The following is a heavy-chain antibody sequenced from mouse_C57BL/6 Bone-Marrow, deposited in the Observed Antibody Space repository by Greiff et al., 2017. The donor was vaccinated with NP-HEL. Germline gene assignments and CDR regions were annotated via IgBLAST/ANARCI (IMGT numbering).Heavy chain of an antibody. V-gene: IGHV14-4*01. J-gene: IGHJ2*01. CDR3: TRITTVVATYFDY. CDR2: IDPENGDT. CDR1: GFNIKDDY. Sequence: VQLKESGAELVRPGASVKLSCTASGFNIKDDYMHWVKQRPEQGLEWIGWIDPENGDTEYASKFQGKATITADTSSNTAYLQLSSLTSEDTAVYYCTRITTVVATYFDYWGQGTTLTVSS. D-gene: IGHD1-1*01.